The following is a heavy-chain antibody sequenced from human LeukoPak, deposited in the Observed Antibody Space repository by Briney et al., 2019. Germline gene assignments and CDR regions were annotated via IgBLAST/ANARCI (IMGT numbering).Heavy chain of an antibody. CDR2: IIPIFGTA. V-gene: IGHV1-69*01. D-gene: IGHD6-13*01. CDR3: AGGSYSSSSRMSGYYGMDV. J-gene: IGHJ6*02. Sequence: SVKVSCKASGGTFSSYAISWVRQAPGQGLEWMGGIIPIFGTANYAQKFQGRVTITADESTSTAYMELSSLRSEDTAVYYCAGGSYSSSSRMSGYYGMDVWGQGTTVTVSS. CDR1: GGTFSSYA.